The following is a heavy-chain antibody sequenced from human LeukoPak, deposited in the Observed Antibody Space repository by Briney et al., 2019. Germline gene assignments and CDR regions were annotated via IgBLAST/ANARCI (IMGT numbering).Heavy chain of an antibody. CDR2: IYYSGST. Sequence: SETLSLTCTVSGGSITGYYWSWIRQPPGKGLEWIGYIYYSGSTNHTPPLKSRVTISINTSKNQFSLRLSSVTAADTAVYYCARATSREAFDIWGQGTRVTVSS. J-gene: IGHJ3*02. CDR3: ARATSREAFDI. V-gene: IGHV4-59*01. CDR1: GGSITGYY. D-gene: IGHD2-2*01.